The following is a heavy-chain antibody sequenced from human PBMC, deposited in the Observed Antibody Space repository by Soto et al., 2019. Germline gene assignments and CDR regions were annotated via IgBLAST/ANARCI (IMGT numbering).Heavy chain of an antibody. CDR2: IYPGDSDT. D-gene: IGHD2-15*01. V-gene: IGHV5-51*01. J-gene: IGHJ6*02. Sequence: PGESLKISCKGLGNSFNNWIGWVRQMPGKGLEWMGIIYPGDSDTRYSPSFQGQVTISADKSISTAYLQWSSLKASDTAMYYCARVIGYCSGGSCPLFYYYYGMDVWGQGTTVTVSS. CDR1: GNSFNNW. CDR3: ARVIGYCSGGSCPLFYYYYGMDV.